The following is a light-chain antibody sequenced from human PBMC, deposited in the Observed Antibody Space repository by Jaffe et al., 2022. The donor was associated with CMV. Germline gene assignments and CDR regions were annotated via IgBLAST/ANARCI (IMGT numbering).Light chain of an antibody. CDR2: GNN. J-gene: IGLJ3*02. Sequence: QSVLTQPPSVSGAPGQRVTISCTGSSSNIGADFDVHWYQHLPGTAPKLLIYGNNNRPSGVPDRFSGSRSGTSGSLAITGLQAEDEADYYCQSYDRSLSGSVFGGGTKLTVL. CDR1: SSNIGADFD. V-gene: IGLV1-40*01. CDR3: QSYDRSLSGSV.